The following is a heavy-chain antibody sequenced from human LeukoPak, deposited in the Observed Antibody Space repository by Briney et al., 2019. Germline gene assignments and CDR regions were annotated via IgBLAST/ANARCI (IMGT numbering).Heavy chain of an antibody. D-gene: IGHD4-17*01. J-gene: IGHJ4*02. Sequence: PGGSLRLSCAASGFTFSSYSMNWVRQAPGKGLEWVSCINSVSSDIRYADSVKGRFTISRDNNRNSLDLQMNDLRAEDTAVYYCARSPLNYGDYAPHDYWGQGTLVTVSS. CDR2: INSVSSDI. CDR1: GFTFSSYS. V-gene: IGHV3-21*01. CDR3: ARSPLNYGDYAPHDY.